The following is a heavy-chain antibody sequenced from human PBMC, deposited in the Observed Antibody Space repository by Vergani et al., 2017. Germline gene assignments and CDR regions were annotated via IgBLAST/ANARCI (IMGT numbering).Heavy chain of an antibody. CDR1: GYTFTSYY. CDR2: INPSGGST. D-gene: IGHD6-13*01. J-gene: IGHJ5*02. V-gene: IGHV1-46*03. Sequence: QVQLVQSGAEVKKPGASEKVSCKASGYTFTSYYMHWVRQAPGQGLEWMGIINPSGGSTSYAQKFQGRVTMTRDTSTSTVYMELSSLRSEDTAVYYCARGPXAAAAGRTLNWFDPWGQGTLVTVSS. CDR3: ARGPXAAAAGRTLNWFDP.